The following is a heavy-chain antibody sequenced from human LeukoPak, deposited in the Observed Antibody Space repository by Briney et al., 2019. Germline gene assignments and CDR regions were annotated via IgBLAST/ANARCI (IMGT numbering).Heavy chain of an antibody. V-gene: IGHV3-7*01. Sequence: PGGSLRLSCVASGFTFNSNWMSWVRQAPGKGLEWVANIKQDGSEKYYVDSVTGRFTISRDNAKNSLSLQMNSLRAEDTAVYYCARDKYYDRYFDSWGRGTLVTVSS. D-gene: IGHD3-22*01. CDR2: IKQDGSEK. J-gene: IGHJ4*02. CDR3: ARDKYYDRYFDS. CDR1: GFTFNSNW.